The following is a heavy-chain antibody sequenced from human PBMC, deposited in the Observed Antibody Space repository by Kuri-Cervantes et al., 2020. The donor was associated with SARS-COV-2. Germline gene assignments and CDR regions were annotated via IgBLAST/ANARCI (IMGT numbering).Heavy chain of an antibody. CDR1: GYTFTSYA. J-gene: IGHJ6*02. CDR3: AREGALTIFGVVTVNYYYYGMDV. V-gene: IGHV1-18*01. D-gene: IGHD3-3*01. Sequence: ASVKVSCKASGYTFTSYAMHWVRQAPGQGLEWMGWISAYNGNTNYAQKLQGRVTMTTDTSTSTAYMELRSLRSDDTAVYYCAREGALTIFGVVTVNYYYYGMDVWGQGTTVTVSS. CDR2: ISAYNGNT.